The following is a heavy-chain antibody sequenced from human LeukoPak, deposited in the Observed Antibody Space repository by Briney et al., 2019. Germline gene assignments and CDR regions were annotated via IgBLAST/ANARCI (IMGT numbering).Heavy chain of an antibody. V-gene: IGHV3-7*01. Sequence: GGSLRLSCAASGFTFTKYWMTWVRQAPGKGLEWVANVNQDGTEKYYVDSVKGRFNISRDNAKSSLYLHMNSLRAEDTAVYYSARSNAGGYWGQGTLVIVST. CDR2: VNQDGTEK. CDR3: ARSNAGGY. CDR1: GFTFTKYW. J-gene: IGHJ4*02. D-gene: IGHD4-11*01.